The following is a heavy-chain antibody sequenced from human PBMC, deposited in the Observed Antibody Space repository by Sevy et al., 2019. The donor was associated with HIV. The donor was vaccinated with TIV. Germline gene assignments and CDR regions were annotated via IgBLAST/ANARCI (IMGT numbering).Heavy chain of an antibody. CDR2: IKSKPDGGTT. CDR3: STDPIRRLLVTDGMDV. V-gene: IGHV3-15*01. D-gene: IGHD2-21*02. J-gene: IGHJ6*02. CDR1: GFTFSNAW. Sequence: GGSLRLSCAASGFTFSNAWMSWVRQAPGKGLEWVGRIKSKPDGGTTDYAAPVKGRFTISRDDSKNKLYLQMNSLKSEDTAVYYCSTDPIRRLLVTDGMDVWGQGTTVTVSS.